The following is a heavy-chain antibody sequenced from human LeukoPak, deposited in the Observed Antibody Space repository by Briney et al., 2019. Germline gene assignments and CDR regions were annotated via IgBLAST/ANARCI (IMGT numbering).Heavy chain of an antibody. CDR2: ISKDGSYK. V-gene: IGHV3-30*18. D-gene: IGHD1-26*01. J-gene: IGHJ4*02. Sequence: GRSLRLSCAASGFTFSSYGMHWVRQAPGKGLEWVAVISKDGSYKYYVDSVKGRFTVSRDNSKNTLYLRMNSLRAEDTAVYFCAKEGPYSGDYQIDYWGQGTLVTVSS. CDR3: AKEGPYSGDYQIDY. CDR1: GFTFSSYG.